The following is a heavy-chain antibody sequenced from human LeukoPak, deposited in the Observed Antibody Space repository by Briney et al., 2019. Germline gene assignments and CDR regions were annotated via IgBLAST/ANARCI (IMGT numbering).Heavy chain of an antibody. D-gene: IGHD6-25*01. CDR3: ARDSRLSFDY. CDR1: GGSISSGGYY. CDR2: IYYSGST. Sequence: PSENLSLTCTVSGGSISSGGYYWSWIRQHPGKGLEWIGYIYYSGSTYYNPSLKSRVTISVDTSKNQFSLKLSSVTAADTAVYYCARDSRLSFDYWGQGTLVTVSS. J-gene: IGHJ4*02. V-gene: IGHV4-31*03.